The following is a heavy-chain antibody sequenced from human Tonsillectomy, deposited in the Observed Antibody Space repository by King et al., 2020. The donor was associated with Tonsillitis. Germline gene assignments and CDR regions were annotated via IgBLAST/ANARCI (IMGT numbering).Heavy chain of an antibody. D-gene: IGHD3-10*01. CDR2: ISGYNGNT. Sequence: IQLVQSGAEVKKPGASVKVSCKASGYTFTSYGISWVRQAPGQGLEWMGWISGYNGNTNYVQKLQGRVTMTTDTSTDTAYMELRSLRSDDTAVYYCARVWMSPGGYYVSGSYGDYWGQGTLVTVSS. CDR1: GYTFTSYG. CDR3: ARVWMSPGGYYVSGSYGDY. J-gene: IGHJ4*02. V-gene: IGHV1-18*01.